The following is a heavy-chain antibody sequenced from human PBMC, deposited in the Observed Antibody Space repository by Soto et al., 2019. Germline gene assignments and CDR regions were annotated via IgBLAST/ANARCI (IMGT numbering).Heavy chain of an antibody. Sequence: SETLSLTCTVSGGSISSGGYYWSWIRQHPGKGLEWIGYIYYSGSTYYNPSLKSRVTISVDTSKNQFSLKLSSVTAADTAVYYCARAGDRTPQMKPIAAAGRGWFDPWGQGTLVTVSS. D-gene: IGHD6-13*01. CDR3: ARAGDRTPQMKPIAAAGRGWFDP. J-gene: IGHJ5*02. CDR1: GGSISSGGYY. V-gene: IGHV4-31*03. CDR2: IYYSGST.